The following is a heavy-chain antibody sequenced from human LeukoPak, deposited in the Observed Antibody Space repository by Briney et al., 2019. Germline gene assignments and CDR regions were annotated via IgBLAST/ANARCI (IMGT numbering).Heavy chain of an antibody. CDR2: ISYDGSNK. CDR3: ARYRIGYYYDREYYFDY. Sequence: GGSLRLSCAASGFTFSSYAMHWVRQAPGKGLEWVAVISYDGSNKHYADSVKGRFTISRDNSKITLYLQMNSLRAEATAVYYCARYRIGYYYDREYYFDYWGQGTLVTVSS. CDR1: GFTFSSYA. V-gene: IGHV3-30*04. J-gene: IGHJ4*02. D-gene: IGHD3-22*01.